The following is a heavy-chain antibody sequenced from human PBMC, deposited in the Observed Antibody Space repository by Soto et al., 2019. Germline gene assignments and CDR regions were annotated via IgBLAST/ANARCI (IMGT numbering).Heavy chain of an antibody. V-gene: IGHV1-69*04. D-gene: IGHD2-2*01. CDR3: ARDKSVGYGSSTSCYDRSFGY. CDR2: IIPILGIA. J-gene: IGHJ4*02. Sequence: GASVKVSCKASGGTFSSYTISWVRQAPGQGLEWMGRIIPILGIANYAQKFQGRVTITADKSTSTAYMELSSLRSEDTAVYYCARDKSVGYGSSTSCYDRSFGYCSQRHLVTVSS. CDR1: GGTFSSYT.